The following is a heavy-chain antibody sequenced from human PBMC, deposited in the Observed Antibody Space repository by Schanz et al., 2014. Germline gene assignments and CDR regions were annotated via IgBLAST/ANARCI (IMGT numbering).Heavy chain of an antibody. V-gene: IGHV3-23*01. CDR2: ISGSGAST. D-gene: IGHD1-1*01. CDR1: GFTFSTYA. Sequence: EVQLLESGGALVQPGGSLRLSCSASGFTFSTYAMSWVRQASGKGLEWVSAISGSGASTYYADSVKGRLTISRDNSKNTVYLEMNRLRTEDTALYYCARDSAGTTFGVLDSWGRGLLVTVSS. J-gene: IGHJ4*02. CDR3: ARDSAGTTFGVLDS.